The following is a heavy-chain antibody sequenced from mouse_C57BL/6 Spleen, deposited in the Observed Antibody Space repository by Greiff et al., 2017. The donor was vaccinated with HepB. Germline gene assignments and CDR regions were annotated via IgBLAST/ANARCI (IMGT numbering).Heavy chain of an antibody. V-gene: IGHV1-85*01. CDR3: AREGGVTTVVATRYFDV. J-gene: IGHJ1*03. CDR2: IYPRDGST. CDR1: GYTFTSYD. Sequence: QVQLKQSGPELVKPGASVKLSCKASGYTFTSYDINWVKQRPGQGLEWIGWIYPRDGSTKYNEKFKGKATLTVDTSSSTAYMELHSLTSEDSAVYFWAREGGVTTVVATRYFDVWGTGTTVTVSS. D-gene: IGHD1-1*01.